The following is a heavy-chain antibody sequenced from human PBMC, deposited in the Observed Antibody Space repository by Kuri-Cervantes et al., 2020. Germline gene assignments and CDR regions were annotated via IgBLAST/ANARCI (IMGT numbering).Heavy chain of an antibody. CDR3: ARDSQHDCYSTNCYAGLVDY. CDR2: MSGRTGIDRT. Sequence: GESLKISCAASGFNFYTYAMTWVRQAPGKGMEWVSGMSGRTGIDRTFYADSVKGRFTISRDNSKNTLYLKMNSLRVEDTAVYYCARDSQHDCYSTNCYAGLVDYWGQGTLVTVSS. V-gene: IGHV3-23*01. CDR1: GFNFYTYA. D-gene: IGHD2-2*01. J-gene: IGHJ4*02.